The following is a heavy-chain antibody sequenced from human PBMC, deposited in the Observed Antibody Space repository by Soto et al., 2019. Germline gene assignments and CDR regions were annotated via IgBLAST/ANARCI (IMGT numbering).Heavy chain of an antibody. CDR3: AKGGWLDV. J-gene: IGHJ6*02. D-gene: IGHD2-15*01. V-gene: IGHV1-69*02. Sequence: QVQLVQSGAEVKSAGSSVKVSCKASGDTFNFYSINWVRQAPGLGLEWVGRVNPILSMSNYAQRFQGRVTMTADKSTGTAYMELRSLRSEDTAIYYCAKGGWLDVWGQGTTVTVSS. CDR2: VNPILSMS. CDR1: GDTFNFYS.